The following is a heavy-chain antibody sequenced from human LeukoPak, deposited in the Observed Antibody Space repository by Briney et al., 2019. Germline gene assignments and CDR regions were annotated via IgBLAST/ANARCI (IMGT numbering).Heavy chain of an antibody. D-gene: IGHD1-26*01. CDR3: ARDKVVGATHFDY. CDR1: GFTFSNYW. Sequence: NPGGSLRLSCAASGFTFSNYWMSWVRQAPGKGLEWVANIKQDGGEIYYVDSVKGRFTISRDNAKNSVSLQMNSLRAEDTAVYYCARDKVVGATHFDYWGQGTLVTVSS. J-gene: IGHJ4*02. CDR2: IKQDGGEI. V-gene: IGHV3-7*01.